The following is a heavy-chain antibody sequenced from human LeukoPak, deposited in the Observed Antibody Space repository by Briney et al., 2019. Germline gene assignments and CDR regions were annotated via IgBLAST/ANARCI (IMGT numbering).Heavy chain of an antibody. CDR3: ARRASCSSTSCQGDYYYYMDV. Sequence: GESLKISCKGSGYSFTSYWIGWVRQMPGKGLGWMGIIYPGDSDTRYSPSFQGQVTISADKSISTAYLQWSSLKASGTAMYYCARRASCSSTSCQGDYYYYMDVWGKGTTVTVSS. J-gene: IGHJ6*03. CDR2: IYPGDSDT. CDR1: GYSFTSYW. D-gene: IGHD2-2*01. V-gene: IGHV5-51*01.